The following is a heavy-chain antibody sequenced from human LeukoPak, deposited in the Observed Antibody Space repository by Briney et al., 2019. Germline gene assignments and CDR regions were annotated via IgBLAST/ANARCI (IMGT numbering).Heavy chain of an antibody. V-gene: IGHV3-33*03. CDR3: AKDRVHYQHFYFMDV. D-gene: IGHD2-2*01. Sequence: GGSLRLSCVASGFHLSVYGMHWVRQAPGKGLEWVAVIWYDGSNTYYSDSVKGRFTISRDTSNGTLFLHMSNLRAEDTATYYCAKDRVHYQHFYFMDVWGRGTMVTVSS. CDR2: IWYDGSNT. J-gene: IGHJ6*04. CDR1: GFHLSVYG.